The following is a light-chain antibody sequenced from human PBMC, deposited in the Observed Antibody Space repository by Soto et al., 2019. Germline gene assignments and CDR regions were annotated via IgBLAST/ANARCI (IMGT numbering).Light chain of an antibody. CDR2: GAS. J-gene: IGKJ1*01. Sequence: EIVLTQSPGTLSLSPGERATLSCRASQSVSSNYLAWYQRKPGQAPRLLIYGASSRAIDIPNRFSGSGSGTDFNLTITRLEPDDFAVYYCQQYGSSPPTFGQGTKVEI. V-gene: IGKV3-20*01. CDR3: QQYGSSPPT. CDR1: QSVSSNY.